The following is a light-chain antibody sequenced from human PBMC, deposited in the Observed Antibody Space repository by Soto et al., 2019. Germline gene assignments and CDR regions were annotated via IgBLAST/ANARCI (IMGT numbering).Light chain of an antibody. CDR1: HSNIGSNF. J-gene: IGLJ3*02. CDR2: SIN. Sequence: QSVLTQPPSASATPGQTVTISCSGRHSNIGSNFVSWYQRLPGTAPKLLIYSINQRPSGVPDRFSGSKSGTSASLTISGLQSEDEADYFCSSWDDSLDGPVFGGGTKVTVL. V-gene: IGLV1-44*01. CDR3: SSWDDSLDGPV.